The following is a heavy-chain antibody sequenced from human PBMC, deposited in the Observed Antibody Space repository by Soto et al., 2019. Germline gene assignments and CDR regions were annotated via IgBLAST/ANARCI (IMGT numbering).Heavy chain of an antibody. CDR2: VYYSGRS. V-gene: IGHV4-31*03. CDR3: AKLSCTSSTCSFPGWCDP. CDR1: GDSISGGASF. J-gene: IGHJ5*02. D-gene: IGHD2-2*01. Sequence: PSETLSLTCTVSGDSISGGASFWSWIRQPPGKGLEWIANVYYSGRSYYNPSLKSRLTISVDTTKNQFSLQLKSMTAADTAVYYCAKLSCTSSTCSFPGWCDPWGQGTLVTVSS.